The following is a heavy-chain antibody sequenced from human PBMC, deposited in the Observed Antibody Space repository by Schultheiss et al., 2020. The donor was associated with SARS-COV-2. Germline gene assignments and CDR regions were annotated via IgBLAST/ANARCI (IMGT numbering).Heavy chain of an antibody. V-gene: IGHV3-64*04. CDR1: GFTFSSYA. J-gene: IGHJ4*02. CDR3: ARGALYYYDSSRAG. CDR2: ISSNGGST. Sequence: GESLKISCAASGFTFSSYAMHWVRQAPGKGLEYVSAISSNGGSTYYADSVKGRFTISRDNAKNSLYLQMNSLRAEDTAVYYCARGALYYYDSSRAGGGQGTLVTVSS. D-gene: IGHD3-22*01.